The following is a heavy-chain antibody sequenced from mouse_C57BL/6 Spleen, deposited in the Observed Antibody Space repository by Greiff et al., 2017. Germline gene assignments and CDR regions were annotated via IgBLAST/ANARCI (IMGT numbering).Heavy chain of an antibody. Sequence: VQLQQSGPELVKPGASVKIPCKASGYTFTNYYMDWVKQRPGKSLEWIGKINPNNGSTNYNPKFQGKATLTADKSSSTAYMELRSLTSEDTAVYYCARSLDGNYFGGWGHGTTLT. V-gene: IGHV1-18*01. CDR1: GYTFTNYY. D-gene: IGHD1-1*01. CDR3: ARSLDGNYFGG. J-gene: IGHJ2*01. CDR2: INPNNGST.